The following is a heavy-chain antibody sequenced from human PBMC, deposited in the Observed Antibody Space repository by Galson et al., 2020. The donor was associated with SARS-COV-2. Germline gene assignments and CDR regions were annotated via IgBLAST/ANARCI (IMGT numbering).Heavy chain of an antibody. CDR3: ARVVGYCSGGVCLYFDY. J-gene: IGHJ4*02. CDR2: IAYSGST. V-gene: IGHV4-30-4*07. Sequence: SETLSLTCAVSGPSISSGGYFWSWIRQSPGKGLELIGYIAYSGSTYSNPSLKNRITISVDTSKNQFSLKLSSVTAADTAVYYCARVVGYCSGGVCLYFDYWGQGILVTVSS. CDR1: GPSISSGGYF. D-gene: IGHD2-8*02.